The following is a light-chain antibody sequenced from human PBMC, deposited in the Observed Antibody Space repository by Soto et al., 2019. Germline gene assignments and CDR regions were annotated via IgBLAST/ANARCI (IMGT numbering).Light chain of an antibody. CDR3: QQYNTYPHT. J-gene: IGKJ2*01. V-gene: IGKV1-5*03. CDR1: QSIISC. Sequence: DIHMNQSPFTLSASVGDRVTITCRASQSIISCLAWYQQKPGKAPKLLIYKASNLESGVPSRFSGTGSGTEFTLSVSSLQPDDFATYYCQQYNTYPHTFGQGTKLEIK. CDR2: KAS.